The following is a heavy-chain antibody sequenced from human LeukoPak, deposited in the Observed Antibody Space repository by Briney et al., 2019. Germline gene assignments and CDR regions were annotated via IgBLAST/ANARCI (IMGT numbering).Heavy chain of an antibody. V-gene: IGHV4-34*01. CDR2: INHRGST. CDR1: GGSFSGQY. D-gene: IGHD4-11*01. J-gene: IGHJ6*02. CDR3: ARDRYSNSFYYYYAMDV. Sequence: KSSETLSLTCAVFGGSFSGQYWSWIRQPPGKGLEWLGEINHRGSTTYNPSLKSRVTISVDTSKSQFSLKVRSLTAADTAVYYCARDRYSNSFYYYYAMDVWGQGTTVTVSS.